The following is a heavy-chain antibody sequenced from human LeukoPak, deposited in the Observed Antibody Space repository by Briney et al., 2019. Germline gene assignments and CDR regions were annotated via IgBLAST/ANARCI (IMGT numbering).Heavy chain of an antibody. CDR2: IYHSGST. Sequence: SETLSLTCAVYGGSFSGYYWSWIRQPPGKGLEWIGEIYHSGSTNYNPSLKSRVTISVDKSKNQFSLKLSSVTAADTAVYYCARSRCSGGSCYSDYWGQGALVTVSS. V-gene: IGHV4-34*01. CDR3: ARSRCSGGSCYSDY. D-gene: IGHD2-15*01. CDR1: GGSFSGYY. J-gene: IGHJ4*02.